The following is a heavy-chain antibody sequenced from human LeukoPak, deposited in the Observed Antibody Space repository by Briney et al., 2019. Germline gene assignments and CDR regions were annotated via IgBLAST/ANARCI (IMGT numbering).Heavy chain of an antibody. J-gene: IGHJ4*02. CDR1: GYSISRGYY. V-gene: IGHV4-38-2*01. D-gene: IGHD3-10*01. Sequence: SETLSLTCAVSGYSISRGYYWALIRQPPGKGLEWIGTVYHTGSTYYNPSLDSRVTISVDTSKNEFSLNLKSVTAADTAVYYCARAGWIITSGVDYWGQGALVTVSS. CDR2: VYHTGST. CDR3: ARAGWIITSGVDY.